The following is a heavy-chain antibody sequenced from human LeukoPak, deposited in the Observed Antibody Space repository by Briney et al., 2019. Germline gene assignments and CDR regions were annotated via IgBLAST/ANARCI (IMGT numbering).Heavy chain of an antibody. J-gene: IGHJ6*02. V-gene: IGHV1-2*02. Sequence: GASVKVSCKASGYTFTGYYMHWVRQAPGQGLEWMGWINPNSVGTNYAQKFQGRVTMTRDTSISTAYMELSRLRSDDTAVYYCARDSTWLFIIPYGMDVWGQGTTVTVSS. CDR3: ARDSTWLFIIPYGMDV. CDR2: INPNSVGT. CDR1: GYTFTGYY. D-gene: IGHD3-3*01.